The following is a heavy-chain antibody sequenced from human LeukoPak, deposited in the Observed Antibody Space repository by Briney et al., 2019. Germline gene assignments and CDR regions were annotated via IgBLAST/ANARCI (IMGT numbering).Heavy chain of an antibody. D-gene: IGHD2-2*01. CDR3: VRGHPLLDD. V-gene: IGHV4-34*01. CDR2: INHSGGT. Sequence: SETLSLTCAVYGGSLSGYYWTWIRQPPGKGLEWIGEINHSGGTNYKSSLKSRVSISVDTSKNQFSLKLSSVTAADTAVYYCVRGHPLLDDWGQGTLVTVFS. CDR1: GGSLSGYY. J-gene: IGHJ4*02.